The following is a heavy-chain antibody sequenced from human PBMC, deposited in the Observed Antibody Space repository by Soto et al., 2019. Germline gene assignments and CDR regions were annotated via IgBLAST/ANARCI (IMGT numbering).Heavy chain of an antibody. J-gene: IGHJ4*02. CDR1: GDAFTNYI. CDR3: ARGRDQPPVGLYFDS. D-gene: IGHD1-26*01. V-gene: IGHV1-69*01. Sequence: VQLVQSGAEVKKPGSSVKVSCKASGDAFTNYIFDWVRQAPGQGLEWMGWIIPMFGTPKYAQTFQDRVTISADVSTGTAYLELTSLRFDDTAVYYCARGRDQPPVGLYFDSWGEGTRVTVSS. CDR2: IIPMFGTP.